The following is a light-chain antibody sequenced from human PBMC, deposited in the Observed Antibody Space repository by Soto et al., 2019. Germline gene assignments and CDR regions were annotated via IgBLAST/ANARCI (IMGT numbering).Light chain of an antibody. CDR1: SSDVGYYNY. CDR2: EVS. CDR3: SSYTSSSTYV. J-gene: IGLJ1*01. Sequence: QSALTQPASVSGSPGQSITISCTGTSSDVGYYNYVSWYQQHPDKAPKLMIYEVSNRPSGVSNRFSGSKSGNTASLTISGLQAEDEADYYCSSYTSSSTYVFATGTQLTVL. V-gene: IGLV2-14*01.